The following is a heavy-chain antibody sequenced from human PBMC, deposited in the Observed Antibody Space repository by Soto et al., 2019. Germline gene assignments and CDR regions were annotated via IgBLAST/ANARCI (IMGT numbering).Heavy chain of an antibody. D-gene: IGHD3-9*01. V-gene: IGHV4-59*01. CDR3: ARDPRDGYKRYFAF. J-gene: IGHJ4*02. CDR1: GVSITSYF. CDR2: ISFSGAT. Sequence: SETLSLTCTVSGVSITSYFWSWIRQTPGKGLDWIGSISFSGATYSNPSLKGRAALSVDASENHLSLTLNSVTSADTAVYFCARDPRDGYKRYFAFWGQGNQVTVSS.